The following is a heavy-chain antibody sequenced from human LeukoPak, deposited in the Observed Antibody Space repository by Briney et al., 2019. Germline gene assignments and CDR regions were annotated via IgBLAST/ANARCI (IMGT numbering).Heavy chain of an antibody. CDR1: GGSFSSSNYY. Sequence: SETLSLTCAVYGGSFSSSNYYWGWVRQSPGKGLEWIGNIYSSGNTYYNASLKSRVTMYIDTSKNQFSLKLSSVTAADTAMYYCAKSNGYGLIDYWGQGTLVTVSS. CDR2: IYSSGNT. D-gene: IGHD5-12*01. CDR3: AKSNGYGLIDY. V-gene: IGHV4-39*01. J-gene: IGHJ4*02.